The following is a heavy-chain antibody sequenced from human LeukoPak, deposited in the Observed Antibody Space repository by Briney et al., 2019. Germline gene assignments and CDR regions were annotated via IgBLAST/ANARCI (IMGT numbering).Heavy chain of an antibody. D-gene: IGHD4-23*01. CDR3: ARGRPHGNDY. Sequence: GGSLRLSCAASGFTFNSYWMNWVRQAPGKGLVWVSRIASDGSSTTYADSVKGRFSISRDNAKNTLYLQMNSLRVEDTAVYYCARGRPHGNDYWGQGTLVTVSS. V-gene: IGHV3-74*01. J-gene: IGHJ4*02. CDR1: GFTFNSYW. CDR2: IASDGSST.